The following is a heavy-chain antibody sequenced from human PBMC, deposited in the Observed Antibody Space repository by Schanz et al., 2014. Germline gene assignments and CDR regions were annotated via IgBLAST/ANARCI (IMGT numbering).Heavy chain of an antibody. V-gene: IGHV3-21*02. CDR2: ISGTSSHI. D-gene: IGHD2-15*01. CDR3: AKYITRYYSNLEP. J-gene: IGHJ2*01. Sequence: EVRLVESGGGLVKPGGSLRLSCVVSGFPLSNYRMNWVRQSPGKGLEWVSCISGTSSHIYYADSVNGRFTISRDNGQNTMYLHVDSPXXXXXXXYYQAKYITRYYSNLEPWGRGALVTVSS. CDR1: GFPLSNYR.